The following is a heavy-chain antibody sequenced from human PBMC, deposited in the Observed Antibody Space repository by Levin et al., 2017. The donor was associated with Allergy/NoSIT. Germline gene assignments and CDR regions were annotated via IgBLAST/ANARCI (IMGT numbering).Heavy chain of an antibody. J-gene: IGHJ5*02. CDR3: AREVAARVNWFDP. V-gene: IGHV4-30-4*01. D-gene: IGHD6-6*01. CDR1: GGSISSGDYY. CDR2: IYYSGST. Sequence: RSQTLSLTCTVSGGSISSGDYYWSWIRQPPGKGLEWIGYIYYSGSTYYNPSLKSRVTISVDTSKNQFSLKLSSVTAADTAVYYCAREVAARVNWFDPWGQGTLVTVSS.